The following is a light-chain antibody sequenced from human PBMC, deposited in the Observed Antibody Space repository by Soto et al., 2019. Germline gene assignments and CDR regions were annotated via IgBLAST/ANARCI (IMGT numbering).Light chain of an antibody. CDR1: QSISNN. V-gene: IGKV3-15*01. Sequence: TVMTESPATLSLSPGAKATLCCRASQSISNNFAWFQQKPGQVPRLLIYGASDRATGVSARFSGSGSGTEFTLTISSLQSEDFAVYYCLQYHYWWTFGQGTKVDI. J-gene: IGKJ1*01. CDR2: GAS. CDR3: LQYHYWWT.